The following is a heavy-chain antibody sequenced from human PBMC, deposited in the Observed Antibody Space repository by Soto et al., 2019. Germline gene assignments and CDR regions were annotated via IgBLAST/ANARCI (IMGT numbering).Heavy chain of an antibody. CDR1: GYTFTSYD. D-gene: IGHD4-17*01. J-gene: IGHJ6*02. Sequence: QVQLVQSGAEVKKPGASVKVSCKASGYTFTSYDINWVRQATGQGLEWMGWMNPNSGNTGYAQKFQGRVTMTRNTSIRTAYMELRRLRSEDTAVYYCASPSLTTVTTGGVPYYYYGMDVWGQGTTVTVTS. CDR2: MNPNSGNT. V-gene: IGHV1-8*01. CDR3: ASPSLTTVTTGGVPYYYYGMDV.